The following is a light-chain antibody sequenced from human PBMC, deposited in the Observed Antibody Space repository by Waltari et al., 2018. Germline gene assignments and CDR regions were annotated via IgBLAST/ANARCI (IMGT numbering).Light chain of an antibody. CDR1: QDISRW. Sequence: DIQMTQSPSSVSASVGDRVIITCRASQDISRWLAWYQQTPGKAPKFLIYDASTWQSGVPSRFSGTGSGTEFTLTISSLQPEDVAVYYCQQYYGTPCTFGGGTKVEMK. V-gene: IGKV1-12*01. CDR2: DAS. J-gene: IGKJ4*01. CDR3: QQYYGTPCT.